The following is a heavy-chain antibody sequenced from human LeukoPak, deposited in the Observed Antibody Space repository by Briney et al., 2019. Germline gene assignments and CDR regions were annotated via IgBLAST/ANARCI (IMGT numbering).Heavy chain of an antibody. Sequence: PGGSLRLSCAASGFTFSSYGMHWVRQAPDKGLEWVAVISYDGSNKYYADSVKGRFTISRDNSKNTLYLQMNSLRAEDTAVYYCARDQLYYDSSGYYNWFDPWGQGTLVTVSS. J-gene: IGHJ5*02. CDR1: GFTFSSYG. V-gene: IGHV3-30*03. CDR2: ISYDGSNK. D-gene: IGHD3-22*01. CDR3: ARDQLYYDSSGYYNWFDP.